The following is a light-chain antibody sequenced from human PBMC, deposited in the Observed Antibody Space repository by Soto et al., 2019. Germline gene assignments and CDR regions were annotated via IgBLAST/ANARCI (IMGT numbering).Light chain of an antibody. CDR3: QQYHNWWT. CDR2: DAS. J-gene: IGKJ1*01. CDR1: QSVSSY. V-gene: IGKV3-15*01. Sequence: EIVSTQSPATLSLSPGERATLSCRASQSVSSYLAWYQQKPGQAPRLLIYDASTRATGIPARFSGSGSGTEFTLTISSLQSEDFAVYYCQQYHNWWTFGQGTKVDIK.